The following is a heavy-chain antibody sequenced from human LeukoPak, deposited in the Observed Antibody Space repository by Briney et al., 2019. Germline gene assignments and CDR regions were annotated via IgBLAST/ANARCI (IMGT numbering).Heavy chain of an antibody. Sequence: SVKVSCKASGGTFSSYAISWVRQAPGQGLEWMGGIIPIFGTANYAQKFQGRVTITADESTTTAYMELSSLRSEDTAMYYCARDVITMLQNWFDPWGQGTLVTVSS. CDR2: IIPIFGTA. D-gene: IGHD3-10*01. CDR1: GGTFSSYA. V-gene: IGHV1-69*13. CDR3: ARDVITMLQNWFDP. J-gene: IGHJ5*02.